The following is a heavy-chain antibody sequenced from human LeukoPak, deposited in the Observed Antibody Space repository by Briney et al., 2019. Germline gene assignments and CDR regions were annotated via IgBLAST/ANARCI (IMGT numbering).Heavy chain of an antibody. D-gene: IGHD3-10*01. Sequence: PSETLSLTCTVSGGSISSSSYYWGWIRQPPGKGLEWIGSIYYSGSTYYNPSLKSRVTISVDTSKNQFSLKLSSVTAADTAVYYCARQVIYVGSDYYYGMDVCGQGTTVTVSS. CDR2: IYYSGST. V-gene: IGHV4-39*01. CDR1: GGSISSSSYY. CDR3: ARQVIYVGSDYYYGMDV. J-gene: IGHJ6*02.